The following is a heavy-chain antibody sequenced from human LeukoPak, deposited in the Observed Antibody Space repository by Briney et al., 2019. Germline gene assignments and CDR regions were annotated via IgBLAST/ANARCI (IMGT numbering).Heavy chain of an antibody. CDR3: ARAYCSGGSCYRFFDY. V-gene: IGHV3-7*04. J-gene: IGHJ4*02. Sequence: GGSLRLSCAVSGFPFSNSWMYWVRQAPGKGLEGAANINKDGGGISYVDSVKGRFTISRDNAKNSLYLQMNSLRAEDTAVYYCARAYCSGGSCYRFFDYWGQGTLVTVSS. CDR1: GFPFSNSW. CDR2: INKDGGGI. D-gene: IGHD2-15*01.